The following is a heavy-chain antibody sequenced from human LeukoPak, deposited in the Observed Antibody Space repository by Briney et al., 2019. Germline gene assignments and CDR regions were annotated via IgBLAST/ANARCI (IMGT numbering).Heavy chain of an antibody. J-gene: IGHJ4*02. Sequence: PGGSLRLSCAASGFTFSSYWMSWDRQAPGKGLGWVSAISGSGGSTYYADSVKGRFTISRDNSKNTLYLQMNSPRAEDTAVYYCAKETPTYSFGSRYFDYWGQGTLVTVSS. V-gene: IGHV3-23*01. CDR1: GFTFSSYW. CDR2: ISGSGGST. D-gene: IGHD5-18*01. CDR3: AKETPTYSFGSRYFDY.